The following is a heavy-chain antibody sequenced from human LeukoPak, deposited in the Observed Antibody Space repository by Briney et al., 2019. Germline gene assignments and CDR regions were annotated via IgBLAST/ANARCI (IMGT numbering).Heavy chain of an antibody. J-gene: IGHJ5*02. CDR1: GYSISRGYY. D-gene: IGHD3-10*01. Sequence: SETLSLTCNVSGYSISRGYYWGWSRQPPGKGLEWIGSVHHTGSTYYNPSLRSRVSISVDKSTNHISLEVTSVTAADTAVYYCARDWGFGDSEDWFDPWGQGTLVTVSS. V-gene: IGHV4-38-2*02. CDR3: ARDWGFGDSEDWFDP. CDR2: VHHTGST.